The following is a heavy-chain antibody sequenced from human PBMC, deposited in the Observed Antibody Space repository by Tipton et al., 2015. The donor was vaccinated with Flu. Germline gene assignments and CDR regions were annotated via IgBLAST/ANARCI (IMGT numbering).Heavy chain of an antibody. J-gene: IGHJ6*02. CDR3: ARDCRQHPPFYYYYYGMDV. D-gene: IGHD2-15*01. CDR1: GGSISSSSYY. V-gene: IGHV4-39*07. Sequence: TLSLTCTVSGGSISSSSYYWGWIRQPPGKGLEWIGSIYYSGSTYYNPSLKSRVTISVDTSKNQFSLKLSSVTAADTAVYYCARDCRQHPPFYYYYYGMDVWCQGTTVTVSS. CDR2: IYYSGST.